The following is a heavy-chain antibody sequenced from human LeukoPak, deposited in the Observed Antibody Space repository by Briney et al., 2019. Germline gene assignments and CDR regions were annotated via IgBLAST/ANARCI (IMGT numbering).Heavy chain of an antibody. CDR3: ARRRYFTGNTCYPDCDY. D-gene: IGHD2-8*02. Sequence: GESLKISCKGPGYSFTTYWIAWVRQVPGKGLEWMGIIYPGDSDTRYSPSFQGQVTISADKSISTAYLQWSSLKTSDTAMYYCARRRYFTGNTCYPDCDYWGQGTLVSVSS. CDR1: GYSFTTYW. J-gene: IGHJ4*02. CDR2: IYPGDSDT. V-gene: IGHV5-51*01.